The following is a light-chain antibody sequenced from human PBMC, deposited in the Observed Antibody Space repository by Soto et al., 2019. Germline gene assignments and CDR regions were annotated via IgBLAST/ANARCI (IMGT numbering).Light chain of an antibody. CDR1: SSDVGGYNY. V-gene: IGLV2-14*01. Sequence: QSVLTQPASVSGSPGQSITFSCTGTSSDVGGYNYVSWYQQHPGKAPKLMIYDVSNRPSGVSNRFSGSKSGNTASLTISGLQAEDEADYYCSSYTSSSTLLYVFGTGTKLTVL. J-gene: IGLJ1*01. CDR2: DVS. CDR3: SSYTSSSTLLYV.